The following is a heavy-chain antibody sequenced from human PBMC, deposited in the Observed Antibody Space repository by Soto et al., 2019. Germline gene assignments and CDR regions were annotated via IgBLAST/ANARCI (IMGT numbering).Heavy chain of an antibody. V-gene: IGHV4-34*01. J-gene: IGHJ6*02. D-gene: IGHD2-2*01. CDR3: ARGEAYLRLVTFYYHCMVY. Sequence: PSETLSLTCGVYGGSFTGYYWTWICQPPEERLEWIGEINHDGITNYNPSLKSRVAISLDTSKNQFSLRLTSVTAADTAVYFCARGEAYLRLVTFYYHCMVYWGPATTATV. CDR1: GGSFTGYY. CDR2: INHDGIT.